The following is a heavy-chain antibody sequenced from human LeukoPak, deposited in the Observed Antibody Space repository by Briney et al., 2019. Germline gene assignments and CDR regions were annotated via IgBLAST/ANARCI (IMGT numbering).Heavy chain of an antibody. CDR1: GFTFSSYS. V-gene: IGHV3-21*01. J-gene: IGHJ6*03. CDR3: ARDLWGSDNYYYYYMDV. D-gene: IGHD3-10*01. Sequence: GGSLRLSCAASGFTFSSYSMNWVRQAPGKGLEWVSSISSSSSYIYYADSVKGRFTISRDNAKNSLYLQMNSLRAEDTAVYYCARDLWGSDNYYYYYMDVWGKGTTVTVSS. CDR2: ISSSSSYI.